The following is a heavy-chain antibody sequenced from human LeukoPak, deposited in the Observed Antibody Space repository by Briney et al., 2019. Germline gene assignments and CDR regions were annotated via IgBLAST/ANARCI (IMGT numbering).Heavy chain of an antibody. Sequence: GGSLRLSCAASGFTFSSYSMNWVRQAPGKGLEWVSSISSSSSYIYYADSVKGRFTISRDNAKNSLYLQMNSLRAEDTAVYYCARGPFGVVINDYRGQGTLVTVSS. V-gene: IGHV3-21*01. J-gene: IGHJ4*02. CDR1: GFTFSSYS. CDR3: ARGPFGVVINDY. CDR2: ISSSSSYI. D-gene: IGHD3-3*01.